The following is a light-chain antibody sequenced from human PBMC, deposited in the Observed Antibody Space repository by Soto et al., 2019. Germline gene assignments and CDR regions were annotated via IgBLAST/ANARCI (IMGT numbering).Light chain of an antibody. Sequence: IQLTQSPSSLSASVGARVTISCRASQGIANFLAWYQQKPGKAPKLLIYGASTLQSGVPSRFSGSGSGTDFTLTISSLQPVDFATYYCQQLNSFPIPFGPGTKVDIK. CDR3: QQLNSFPIP. V-gene: IGKV1-9*01. CDR2: GAS. J-gene: IGKJ3*01. CDR1: QGIANF.